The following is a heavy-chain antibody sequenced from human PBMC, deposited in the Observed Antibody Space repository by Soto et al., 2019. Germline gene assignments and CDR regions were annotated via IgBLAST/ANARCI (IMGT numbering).Heavy chain of an antibody. CDR1: GGSISSGGYY. Sequence: LSLTCTVSGGSISSGGYYWSWIRQHPGKGLEWMGYIYYSGSTYYNPSLKSRVTISVDTSKNQFSLKLSSVTAADTAVYYWASLGLEMATNPPGNWYFDLWGRGTLVTVSS. D-gene: IGHD5-12*01. J-gene: IGHJ2*01. CDR2: IYYSGST. V-gene: IGHV4-31*03. CDR3: ASLGLEMATNPPGNWYFDL.